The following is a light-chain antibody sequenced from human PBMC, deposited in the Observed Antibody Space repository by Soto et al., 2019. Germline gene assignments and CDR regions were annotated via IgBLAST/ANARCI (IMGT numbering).Light chain of an antibody. CDR1: QSISSSY. CDR3: QQYGSSPTWT. J-gene: IGKJ1*01. V-gene: IGKV3-20*01. CDR2: GAS. Sequence: EIVLTQSPGTLSLSPGERATLTCRASQSISSSYLAWYQQKPGQAPRLLIYGASSRATGIPDRFSGSGSGIDFTLTISRLEAEDFAVYYCQQYGSSPTWTFGQGTKVEVK.